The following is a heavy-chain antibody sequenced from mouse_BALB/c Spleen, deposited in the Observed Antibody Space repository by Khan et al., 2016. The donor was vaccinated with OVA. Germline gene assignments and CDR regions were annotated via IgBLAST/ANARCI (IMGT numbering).Heavy chain of an antibody. CDR1: GYTFTDFT. CDR2: ISTYYGDA. CDR3: GRGGGGDRFAY. Sequence: QVQLQQSGAELVRPGVSVKISCKGSGYTFTDFTMHWVKQSHAKSVEWIGVISTYYGDATYNQKFKGKATMTVDKSSSTAYMELARLTSEDSAIXYRGRGGGGDRFAYWGQGTLVTVSA. V-gene: IGHV1S137*01. J-gene: IGHJ3*01.